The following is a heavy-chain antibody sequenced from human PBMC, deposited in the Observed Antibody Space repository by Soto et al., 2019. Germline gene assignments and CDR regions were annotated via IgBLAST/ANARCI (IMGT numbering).Heavy chain of an antibody. J-gene: IGHJ6*02. CDR2: IRGKNNNYAT. V-gene: IGHV3-73*02. CDR3: TRNEAGRRAVFYGMDV. D-gene: IGHD6-19*01. CDR1: GFTFSVSD. Sequence: ERQLVQSGGGVVQPGGSLKLSCAAFGFTFSVSDMHWVRQASGKGLEWVGRIRGKNNNYATTYAASMTGRFIISRDDSDNTAFLQMSSLKTEDTAIYYCTRNEAGRRAVFYGMDVWGQGTTVTVSS.